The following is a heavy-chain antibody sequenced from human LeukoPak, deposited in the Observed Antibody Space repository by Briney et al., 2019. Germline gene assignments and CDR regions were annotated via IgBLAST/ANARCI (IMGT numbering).Heavy chain of an antibody. D-gene: IGHD3-22*01. Sequence: SETLSLTCAVYGGSFSGYYWSWIRQPPGKGLEWIGEINHSGSTNYNPSLKSRVTISVDTSKNQFSLKLSSVTAADTAVYYCARHHSSGYYRDAFEIWGQGTMLTVSS. CDR3: ARHHSSGYYRDAFEI. CDR1: GGSFSGYY. V-gene: IGHV4-34*01. CDR2: INHSGST. J-gene: IGHJ3*02.